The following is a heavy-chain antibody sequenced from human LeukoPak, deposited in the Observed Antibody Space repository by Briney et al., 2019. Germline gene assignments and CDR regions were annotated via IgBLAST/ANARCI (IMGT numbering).Heavy chain of an antibody. Sequence: GASVKVSCKASGYTFTSYDINWVRQATGQGLEWMGWINPNSGGTNYAQKFQGRVTMTRDTSISTAYMELSRLRSDDTAVYYCAREGTVPSEEFDYWGQGTLVTVSS. CDR1: GYTFTSYD. CDR2: INPNSGGT. V-gene: IGHV1-2*02. D-gene: IGHD4-17*01. J-gene: IGHJ4*02. CDR3: AREGTVPSEEFDY.